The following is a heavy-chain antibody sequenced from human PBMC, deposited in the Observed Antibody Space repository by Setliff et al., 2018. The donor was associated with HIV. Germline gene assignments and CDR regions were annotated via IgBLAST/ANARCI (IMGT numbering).Heavy chain of an antibody. Sequence: ASVKVSCKASGYTFRSYGINWVRQAPGQGLEWMGWSSGYNENTKYAKNLQGRVTMTTDTPTSTAYMELRSLRYDDTAVYYCTTDADIDLYYYDSSGYYPFDHWGQGTLVTVSS. V-gene: IGHV1-18*01. J-gene: IGHJ4*02. CDR1: GYTFRSYG. CDR2: SSGYNENT. CDR3: TTDADIDLYYYDSSGYYPFDH. D-gene: IGHD3-22*01.